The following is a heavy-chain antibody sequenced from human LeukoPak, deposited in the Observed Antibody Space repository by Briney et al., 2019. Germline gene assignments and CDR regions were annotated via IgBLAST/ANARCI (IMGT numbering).Heavy chain of an antibody. D-gene: IGHD3-16*02. J-gene: IGHJ4*02. V-gene: IGHV1-58*02. CDR1: GFTFTSSA. CDR3: AASVIGLTQNTPPLDTHKYDY. Sequence: SVKVSCKASGFTFTSSAMQWVRQARGQRLEWIGWIVVGSGNTNYAQKFQERVTITRDMSTSTAYMELSSLGSEDTAVYYCAASVIGLTQNTPPLDTHKYDYWGQGTLVTVSS. CDR2: IVVGSGNT.